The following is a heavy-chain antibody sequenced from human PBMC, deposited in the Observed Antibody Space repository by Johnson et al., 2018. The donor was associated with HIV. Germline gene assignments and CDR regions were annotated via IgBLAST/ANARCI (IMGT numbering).Heavy chain of an antibody. CDR3: ASGDRSI. V-gene: IGHV3-30*03. Sequence: QVQLVESGGGVVQPGRSLRLSCAASGFTFSSYGMHWVRQAPGKGLEWVAVISHDANNRYYTDSVKGRFTVSRDNSKNTLFLQMDSLRVEDTAVYYCASGDRSIWGQGTMVTVSS. CDR2: ISHDANNR. D-gene: IGHD7-27*01. CDR1: GFTFSSYG. J-gene: IGHJ3*02.